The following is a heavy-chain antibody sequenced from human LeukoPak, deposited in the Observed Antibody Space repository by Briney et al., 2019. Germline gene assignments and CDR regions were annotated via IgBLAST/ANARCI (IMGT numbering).Heavy chain of an antibody. CDR3: ARGTVATAIDY. V-gene: IGHV4-61*05. CDR2: IYYGGST. CDR1: GGSISSSNYY. J-gene: IGHJ4*02. Sequence: SETLSLTCTVSGGSISSSNYYWGWIRQPPGKGLEWIGYIYYGGSTNYNPSLKSRVTISVDTSKNQFSLKLSSVTAADTAVYYCARGTVATAIDYWGQGTLVTVSS. D-gene: IGHD6-25*01.